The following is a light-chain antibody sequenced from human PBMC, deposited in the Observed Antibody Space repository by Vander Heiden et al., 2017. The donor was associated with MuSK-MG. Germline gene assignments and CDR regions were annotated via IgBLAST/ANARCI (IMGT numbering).Light chain of an antibody. Sequence: DIVLTQSPLSLPVTPGEPASISCRSSQSLQHTNGFHYLDWYLQKPGHSPRLLIYLGSFRASGVPDRFSGSASGTDFTLKITRVEAEDVGIYYCMQDLQTQTFGGGTKVEIK. V-gene: IGKV2-28*01. J-gene: IGKJ4*01. CDR1: QSLQHTNGFHY. CDR3: MQDLQTQT. CDR2: LGS.